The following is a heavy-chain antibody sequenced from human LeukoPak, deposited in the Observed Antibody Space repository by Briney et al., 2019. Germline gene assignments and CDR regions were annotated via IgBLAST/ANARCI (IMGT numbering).Heavy chain of an antibody. V-gene: IGHV1-69*04. CDR2: IIPILGIA. D-gene: IGHD3-10*01. CDR1: GGTFSSYA. CDR3: AREANIGNYGTFRGGSYGMDV. J-gene: IGHJ6*02. Sequence: GSSVKVSCKASGGTFSSYAISWVRQAPGQGLEWMGRIIPILGIANYAQKFQGRVTITADKSTSTAYMELSSLRSEDTAVYYCAREANIGNYGTFRGGSYGMDVWGQGTTVTVSS.